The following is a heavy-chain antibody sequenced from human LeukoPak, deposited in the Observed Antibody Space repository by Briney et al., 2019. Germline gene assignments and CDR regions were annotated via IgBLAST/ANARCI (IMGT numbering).Heavy chain of an antibody. D-gene: IGHD3-10*01. V-gene: IGHV3-23*01. CDR1: GFTFTSYA. CDR3: ARDSYGSGSFDC. CDR2: ISGGGSST. J-gene: IGHJ4*02. Sequence: GGSLRLSCAASGFTFTSYAMSWVRQAPGKGLEWDSVISGGGSSTYYADSVKGRFTISRDNAKNSLYLQMNSLRAEDTAVYYCARDSYGSGSFDCWGQGTLVTVSS.